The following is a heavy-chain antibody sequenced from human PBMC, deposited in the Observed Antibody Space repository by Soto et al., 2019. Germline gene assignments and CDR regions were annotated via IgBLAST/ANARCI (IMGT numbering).Heavy chain of an antibody. Sequence: SGPTLVNPTQTLTLTCTFSGFSLSTNEVGVGWIRQPPGKALEWLALIYWNDDARYSPSLKNRLTITKDNSKNQVVLTMTNMEPVDTATYYCIYDGKLGYTGYDRFDFWGQGTLVTVSS. J-gene: IGHJ4*02. CDR3: IYDGKLGYTGYDRFDF. CDR1: GFSLSTNEVG. D-gene: IGHD5-12*01. CDR2: IYWNDDA. V-gene: IGHV2-5*01.